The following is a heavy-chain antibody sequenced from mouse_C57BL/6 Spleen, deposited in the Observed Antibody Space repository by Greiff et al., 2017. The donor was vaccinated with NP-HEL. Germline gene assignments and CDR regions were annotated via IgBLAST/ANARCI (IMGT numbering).Heavy chain of an antibody. CDR2: INPGSGGT. J-gene: IGHJ1*03. CDR1: GYAFTNYL. D-gene: IGHD2-5*01. CDR3: ARGHYSNWYFDV. V-gene: IGHV1-54*01. Sequence: QVQLKESGAELVRPGTSVKVSCKASGYAFTNYLIEWVKQRPGQGLEWIGVINPGSGGTNYNEKFKGKATLTADKSSSTAYMQLSSLTSEDSAVYFCARGHYSNWYFDVWGTGTTVTVSS.